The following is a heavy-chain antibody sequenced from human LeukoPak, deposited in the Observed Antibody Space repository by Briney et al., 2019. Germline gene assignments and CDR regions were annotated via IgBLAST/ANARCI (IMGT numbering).Heavy chain of an antibody. D-gene: IGHD3-16*01. CDR2: IYPGDSDT. V-gene: IGHV5-51*01. Sequence: GGSLRLSCKASGYRFTTNWIGWVRQMPGKGLEWMGIIYPGDSDTRYSPSFQGQVTISADKSITTTYLQWSSLKASDTAMYYCASSASYAYFAFWGQGTLLTVSS. J-gene: IGHJ4*02. CDR1: GYRFTTNW. CDR3: ASSASYAYFAF.